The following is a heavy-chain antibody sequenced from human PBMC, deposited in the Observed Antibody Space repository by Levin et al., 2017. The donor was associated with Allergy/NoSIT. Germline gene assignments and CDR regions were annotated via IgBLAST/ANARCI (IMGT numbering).Heavy chain of an antibody. CDR1: GGSIGTYY. CDR3: ARKVAATSPFGY. CDR2: IYYSGST. Sequence: SETLSLTCTVSGGSIGTYYWSWIRQPPGKGLEWIGYIYYSGSTNYNPSLKSRVTILVDTSKNQFSLNLNSVTGADTAVYYCARKVAATSPFGYWGQGTLVTVSS. V-gene: IGHV4-59*08. D-gene: IGHD1-26*01. J-gene: IGHJ4*02.